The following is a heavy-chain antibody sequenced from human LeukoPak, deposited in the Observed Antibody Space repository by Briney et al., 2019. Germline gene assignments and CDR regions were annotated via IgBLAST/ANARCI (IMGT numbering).Heavy chain of an antibody. V-gene: IGHV3-48*04. CDR3: ARLSRTSCYAACDSGYYYYYMDV. D-gene: IGHD2-2*01. Sequence: GGSLRLSCAASGFTFSRYSMNWVRQAPGKGLEWVSYISSSGSTIYYADSVKGRFTISRDNAKNSLYLQMNSLRAEDTAVYYCARLSRTSCYAACDSGYYYYYMDVWGKGTTVTVSS. J-gene: IGHJ6*03. CDR2: ISSSGSTI. CDR1: GFTFSRYS.